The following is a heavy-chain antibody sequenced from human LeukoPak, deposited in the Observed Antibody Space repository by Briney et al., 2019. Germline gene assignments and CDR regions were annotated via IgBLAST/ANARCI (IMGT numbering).Heavy chain of an antibody. D-gene: IGHD1-26*01. CDR2: ISSSSSTI. J-gene: IGHJ4*02. CDR3: VRDSGSYAYYFDY. CDR1: GFTFSSYS. Sequence: GGSLRLSCAASGFTFSSYSMNWVRQAPGKGLEWVSYISSSSSTIYYADSVKGRFTISRDNAKNSLYLQMNSLRAEDTAVYYCVRDSGSYAYYFDYWGQGTLVTVSS. V-gene: IGHV3-48*04.